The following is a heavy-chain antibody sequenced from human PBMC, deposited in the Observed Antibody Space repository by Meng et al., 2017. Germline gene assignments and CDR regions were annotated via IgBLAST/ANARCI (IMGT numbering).Heavy chain of an antibody. CDR1: GDSVSSNSAA. J-gene: IGHJ4*02. D-gene: IGHD3-10*01. CDR3: ARGAGGRGLDF. Sequence: VQLRQSCPGRVTPSKTLSLTCAVPGDSVSSNSAACTWFRQSQSRTLEWLGRTYNWSKWYNNYAVSVKSQIPIKPDPSRNQFPLQLTSVTPEDTAVFYCARGAGGRGLDFWGQGTLVTVSS. V-gene: IGHV6-1*01. CDR2: TYNWSKWYN.